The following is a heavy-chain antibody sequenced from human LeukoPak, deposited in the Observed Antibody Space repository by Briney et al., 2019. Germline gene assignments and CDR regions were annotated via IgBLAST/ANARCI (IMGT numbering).Heavy chain of an antibody. CDR3: ARDSPYYSSTSCYFSFDP. V-gene: IGHV4-59*01. D-gene: IGHD2-2*01. CDR1: GGSISSYY. Sequence: PSETLSLTCTVSGGSISSYYWSWIRQPPGKGLEWIGYIYYSGSTNYNPSLKSRVTISVDTSKNQFSLKLSSVTAADTAVYYCARDSPYYSSTSCYFSFDPWGQGTLVTVSS. J-gene: IGHJ5*02. CDR2: IYYSGST.